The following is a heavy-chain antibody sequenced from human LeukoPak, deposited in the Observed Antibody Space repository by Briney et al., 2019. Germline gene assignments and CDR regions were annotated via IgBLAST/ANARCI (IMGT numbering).Heavy chain of an antibody. CDR3: ARGVSGGSGSYYFDY. D-gene: IGHD3-10*01. V-gene: IGHV1-46*01. Sequence: ASVKVSCKTSGYTFTFYYIHWVRQAPGQGLEWMGIINPSGDSTTYAQKFQGRVTITRDTSASTAYMELSSLRSEDMAVYYCARGVSGGSGSYYFDYWGQGTLVTVSS. CDR2: INPSGDST. J-gene: IGHJ4*02. CDR1: GYTFTFYY.